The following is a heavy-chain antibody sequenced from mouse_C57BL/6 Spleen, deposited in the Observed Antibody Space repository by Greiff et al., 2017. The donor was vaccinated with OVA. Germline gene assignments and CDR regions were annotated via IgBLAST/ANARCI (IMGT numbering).Heavy chain of an antibody. J-gene: IGHJ2*01. CDR3: ARVGDFDY. V-gene: IGHV1-69*01. Sequence: QVQLQQPGAELVMPGASVKLSCKASGYTFTSYWMHWVKQRPGQGLEWIGEIDPSDSYTNYNQKFKGKSTLTVDKSSSTAYMQLSILTSEDSAVYYCARVGDFDYWGQGTTLTVSS. CDR1: GYTFTSYW. CDR2: IDPSDSYT.